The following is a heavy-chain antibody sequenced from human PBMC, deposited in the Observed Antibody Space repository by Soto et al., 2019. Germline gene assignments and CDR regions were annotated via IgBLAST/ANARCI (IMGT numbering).Heavy chain of an antibody. V-gene: IGHV3-23*01. CDR3: AKEVWAVTSQDY. CDR2: ITDSGDRT. CDR1: GFTFSSYG. D-gene: IGHD3-16*01. Sequence: GGSLRLSCAASGFTFSSYGMTWVRQAPGKGLQWVSAITDSGDRTFYSDSVKGRFIISRDNSKSTLYLQMNGLRAEDTAVYYCAKEVWAVTSQDYWGQGILVTVSS. J-gene: IGHJ4*02.